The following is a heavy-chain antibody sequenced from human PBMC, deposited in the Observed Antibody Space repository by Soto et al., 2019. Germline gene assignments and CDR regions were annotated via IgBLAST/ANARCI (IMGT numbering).Heavy chain of an antibody. CDR2: IYSGGST. Sequence: EVQLVECGGGLVQPGGSLRLSCAASGFTVSSNYMSWVRQAPGKGLEWVSVIYSGGSTYYADSVKGRFTISRHNSKNTLYLLMNSLRAEDTAVYYCARDFRPPYGVRYFDYWGQGTLVTVSS. CDR1: GFTVSSNY. CDR3: ARDFRPPYGVRYFDY. D-gene: IGHD4-17*01. V-gene: IGHV3-53*04. J-gene: IGHJ4*02.